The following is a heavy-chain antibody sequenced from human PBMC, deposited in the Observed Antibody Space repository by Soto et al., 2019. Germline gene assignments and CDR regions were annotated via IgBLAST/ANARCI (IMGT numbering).Heavy chain of an antibody. J-gene: IGHJ6*02. CDR1: GYTFTSYY. D-gene: IGHD3-10*01. Sequence: GASVKVSCKASGYTFTSYYMHWVRQAPGQGLEWMGIINPSGGSTSYAQKFQGRVTMTRDTSTSTVYMELSSLRSEDTAVYYCASGSFIIWVRGTFGVDVWGQGTTVTVSS. V-gene: IGHV1-46*01. CDR2: INPSGGST. CDR3: ASGSFIIWVRGTFGVDV.